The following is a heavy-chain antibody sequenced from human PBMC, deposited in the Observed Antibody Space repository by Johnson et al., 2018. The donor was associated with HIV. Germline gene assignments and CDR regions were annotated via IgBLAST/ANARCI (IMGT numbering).Heavy chain of an antibody. D-gene: IGHD3-3*01. CDR3: ARGGVIHDAFDI. CDR1: GFTLSGYD. J-gene: IGHJ3*02. Sequence: VQLVESGGGLVQPGGSLRLSCAASGFTLSGYDMHWVRQATGKGLEWVSGIGTAGDTYYPDSVKGRFTVSRENAKNSLYLQMNSLRAEDTAVYYCARGGVIHDAFDIWGQGTMVTLSS. CDR2: IGTAGDT. V-gene: IGHV3-13*01.